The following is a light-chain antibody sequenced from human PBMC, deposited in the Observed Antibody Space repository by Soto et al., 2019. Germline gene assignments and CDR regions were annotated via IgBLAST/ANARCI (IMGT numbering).Light chain of an antibody. V-gene: IGKV3-20*01. CDR1: QSVSSSY. Sequence: EVVLTMSPCAVSLSTRERATLSCRASQSVSSSYLAWYQQKPGQAPRLLIYGASSRATGIPDRFSGSWSGTEFTLTIISLQSEDFAVYYCQQYNNWPLPFGGGTK. CDR3: QQYNNWPLP. J-gene: IGKJ4*01. CDR2: GAS.